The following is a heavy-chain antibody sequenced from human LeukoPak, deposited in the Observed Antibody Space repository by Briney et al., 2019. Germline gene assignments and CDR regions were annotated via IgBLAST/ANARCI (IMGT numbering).Heavy chain of an antibody. CDR2: ISGSGGST. V-gene: IGHV3-23*01. J-gene: IGHJ4*02. Sequence: GGSLRLSCAASGFTFSSYAMSWVRQAPGKGLEWVSAISGSGGSTYYADSVKGRFTISRDNSKNTLYLQMNSLRADDAAVYYCARVFSDYVRYFDWGQGTLVTVSS. CDR3: ARVFSDYVRYFD. CDR1: GFTFSSYA. D-gene: IGHD3-9*01.